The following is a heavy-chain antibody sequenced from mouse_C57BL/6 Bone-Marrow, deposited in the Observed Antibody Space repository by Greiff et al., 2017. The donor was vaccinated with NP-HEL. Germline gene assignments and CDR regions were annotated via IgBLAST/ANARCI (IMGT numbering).Heavy chain of an antibody. CDR1: GYAFTNYL. CDR2: INPGSGGP. CDR3: AREIRWYFDV. J-gene: IGHJ1*03. D-gene: IGHD5-1-1*01. Sequence: VQLQQSGAELIRPGTSVKVSCKASGYAFTNYLIEWVKQRPGQGLEWIGVINPGSGGPNYNEKFKGKATLTADKSSSTAYMQLSSLTSEDSAVYFCAREIRWYFDVWGTGTTVTVSS. V-gene: IGHV1-54*01.